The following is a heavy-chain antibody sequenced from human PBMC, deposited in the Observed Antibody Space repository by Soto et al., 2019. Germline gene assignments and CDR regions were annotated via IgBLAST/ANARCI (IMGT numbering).Heavy chain of an antibody. V-gene: IGHV1-8*01. D-gene: IGHD3-10*01. J-gene: IGHJ6*03. CDR3: ARRGIWFGELLFGYYYMDV. CDR1: GYTFTSYD. Sequence: ASVKVSCKASGYTFTSYDINWVRQATGQGLEWMGWMNPNSGNTGYAQKFQGRVTMTRNTSISTAYMELSSLRSEDTAVYYCARRGIWFGELLFGYYYMDVWGKGTTVTVSS. CDR2: MNPNSGNT.